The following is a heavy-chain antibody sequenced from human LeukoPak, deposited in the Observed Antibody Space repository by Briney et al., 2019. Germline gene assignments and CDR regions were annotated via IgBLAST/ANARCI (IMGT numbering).Heavy chain of an antibody. CDR3: ARDGGKWELLIPLDY. D-gene: IGHD1-26*01. CDR1: GGSFSGYY. Sequence: SETLSLTCAVYGGSFSGYYWSWIRQPPGKGLEWIGEINHSGSTNHNPSLKSRVTISVDTSKNQFSLKLSSVTAADTAVYYCARDGGKWELLIPLDYWGQGTLVTVSS. V-gene: IGHV4-34*01. J-gene: IGHJ4*02. CDR2: INHSGST.